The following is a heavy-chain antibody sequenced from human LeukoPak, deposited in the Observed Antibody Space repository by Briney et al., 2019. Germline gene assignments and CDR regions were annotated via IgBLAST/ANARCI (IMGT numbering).Heavy chain of an antibody. J-gene: IGHJ4*02. CDR1: GFTFSSYA. CDR2: ISYDGSNK. V-gene: IGHV3-30*04. CDR3: ARDVAHIVLMVYAMGAVDY. Sequence: PGRSLRLSCAASGFTFSSYAMHWVHQAPGKGLEWVAVISYDGSNKYYADSVKGRFTISRDNSKNTLYLQMNSLRAEDTAVYYCARDVAHIVLMVYAMGAVDYWGQGTLVTVSS. D-gene: IGHD2-8*01.